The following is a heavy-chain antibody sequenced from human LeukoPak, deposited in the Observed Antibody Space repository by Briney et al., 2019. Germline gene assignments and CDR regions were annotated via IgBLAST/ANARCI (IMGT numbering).Heavy chain of an antibody. CDR3: ASREKDYFDY. CDR2: ISWNSGSI. D-gene: IGHD3-10*01. CDR1: GFTFDDYA. Sequence: GGSLRLSCAASGFTFDDYAMHWVRQAPGKGLEWVSGISWNSGSIGYAVSVKGRFTISRDNAKNSLYLQMNSLRAEDTALYYCASREKDYFDYWGQGTLVTVSS. J-gene: IGHJ4*02. V-gene: IGHV3-9*01.